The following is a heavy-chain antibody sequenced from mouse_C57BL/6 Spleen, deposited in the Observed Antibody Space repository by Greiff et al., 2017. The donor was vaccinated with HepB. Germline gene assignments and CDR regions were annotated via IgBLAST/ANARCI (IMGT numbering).Heavy chain of an antibody. CDR2: INYDGSST. CDR3: ARVELGRGWFAY. V-gene: IGHV5-16*01. D-gene: IGHD4-1*01. J-gene: IGHJ3*01. Sequence: DVKLVESEGGLVQPGSSMKLSCTASGFTFSDYYMAWVRQVPEKGLEWVANINYDGSSTYYLDSLKSRFIISRDNAKNILYLQMSSLKSEDTATYYCARVELGRGWFAYWGQGTLVTVSA. CDR1: GFTFSDYY.